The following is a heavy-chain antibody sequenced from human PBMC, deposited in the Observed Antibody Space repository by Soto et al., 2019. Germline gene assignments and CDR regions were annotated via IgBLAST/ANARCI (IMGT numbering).Heavy chain of an antibody. Sequence: PSETLSLTCTVSGGSMRSYYWSWIRQPPGKGLEWIGHIYYSGTTNYNPSLKSRLTISVDTSKNPFSLQLSSVTVADTAVYYWGRNETALGNLPIGVQGILVPVSP. D-gene: IGHD1-1*01. CDR3: GRNETALGNLPI. CDR2: IYYSGTT. J-gene: IGHJ4*02. CDR1: GGSMRSYY. V-gene: IGHV4-59*01.